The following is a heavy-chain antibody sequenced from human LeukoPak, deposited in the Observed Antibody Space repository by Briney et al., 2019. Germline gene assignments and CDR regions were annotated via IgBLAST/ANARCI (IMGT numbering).Heavy chain of an antibody. J-gene: IGHJ4*02. V-gene: IGHV3-53*01. CDR2: MYSEDNK. D-gene: IGHD3-16*01. CDR1: GFTVSNTY. CDR3: TKRGAYYVDY. Sequence: GGSLRLSCAASGFTVSNTYMAWVRQAPGKGLEWVSFMYSEDNKYYADSVKGRFTISRDNSNNMLYLQMNSLRAEDTAVYYCTKRGAYYVDYWGRGIPVTVSS.